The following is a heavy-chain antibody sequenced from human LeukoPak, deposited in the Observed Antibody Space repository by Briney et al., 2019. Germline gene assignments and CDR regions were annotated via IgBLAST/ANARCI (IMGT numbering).Heavy chain of an antibody. D-gene: IGHD5-18*01. J-gene: IGHJ4*02. CDR1: GFTFSSYA. CDR2: ISYDGSNK. V-gene: IGHV3-30-3*01. CDR3: GRDGPSPYGYGPIDY. Sequence: QPGRSLRLPCAAPGFTFSSYAMHRVRQAPGKGLEWVAVISYDGSNKYYADSVKGRFTISRDNSKNTLYLQMNSLRAEDTAVYCRGRDGPSPYGYGPIDYWGEGTLVTVSS.